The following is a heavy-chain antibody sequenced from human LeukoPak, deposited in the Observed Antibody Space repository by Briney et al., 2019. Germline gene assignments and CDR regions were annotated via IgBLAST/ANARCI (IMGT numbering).Heavy chain of an antibody. CDR2: MNPNSGNT. Sequence: GASVKVSCKASGYTFTSHDINWVRQATGQGLEWMGWMNPNSGNTGYAQKFQDRVTMTRNTSISTAYMELSSLESEDTAVYYCASALKRGLAGTLIDFWGQGTLVTVSS. D-gene: IGHD2-15*01. CDR1: GYTFTSHD. V-gene: IGHV1-8*01. CDR3: ASALKRGLAGTLIDF. J-gene: IGHJ4*02.